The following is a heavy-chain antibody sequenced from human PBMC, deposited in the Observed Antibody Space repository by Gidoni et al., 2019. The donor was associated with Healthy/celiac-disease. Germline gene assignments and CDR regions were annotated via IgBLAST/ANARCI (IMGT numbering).Heavy chain of an antibody. CDR1: GYTFTSYD. D-gene: IGHD6-19*01. J-gene: IGHJ4*02. CDR2: MNPNSGNT. V-gene: IGHV1-8*01. Sequence: QVQLVQSGAEVKKPGASVKVSCQASGYTFTSYDINWVRQATGQGLEWMGWMNPNSGNTGYAQKFQGRVTMTRNTSISTAYMELSSLRSEDTAVYYCARDPRIAVAGTNGGDYWGQGTLVTVSS. CDR3: ARDPRIAVAGTNGGDY.